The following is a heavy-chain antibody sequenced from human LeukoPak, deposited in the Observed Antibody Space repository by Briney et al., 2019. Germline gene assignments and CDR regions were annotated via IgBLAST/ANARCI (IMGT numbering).Heavy chain of an antibody. CDR2: INNSGTT. V-gene: IGHV4-34*01. Sequence: PSETLSLTCAVYGGSFSGYYWSWIRQPPGTGLEWIAEINNSGTTNYNPSLKGRVTISIDTSKNQFSLKLSSVTAADTAVYYCAGSRGYTSGLWYYYMDVWGKGTTVTVSS. D-gene: IGHD6-25*01. CDR3: AGSRGYTSGLWYYYMDV. CDR1: GGSFSGYY. J-gene: IGHJ6*03.